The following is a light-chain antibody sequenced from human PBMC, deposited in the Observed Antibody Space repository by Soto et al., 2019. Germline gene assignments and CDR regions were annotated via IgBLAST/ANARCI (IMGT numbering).Light chain of an antibody. Sequence: QSVLTQPPSASATPGQRVTISCSGGSSNIGSNPVSWYQQLPGTAPKPLIYSDNQRPSGVPDRISGSRSGTSASLAISGLQSEDEAEYYCAAWDDSLRGRVFGGGTQLTVL. CDR1: SSNIGSNP. CDR3: AAWDDSLRGRV. J-gene: IGLJ2*01. CDR2: SDN. V-gene: IGLV1-44*01.